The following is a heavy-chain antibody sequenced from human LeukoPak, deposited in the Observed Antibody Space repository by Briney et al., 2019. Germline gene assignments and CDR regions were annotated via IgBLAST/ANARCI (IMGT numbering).Heavy chain of an antibody. V-gene: IGHV3-23*01. J-gene: IGHJ4*02. Sequence: QAGGSLRLSCAASGFTFSTYAMSWVRQAPGKGLAWVSSISGSGAGTYYADSVKGRFTISRDNSKNTLYLQMNSLRAEDTAVYYCARAEGSSWYAYWGQGTLVTVSS. CDR3: ARAEGSSWYAY. D-gene: IGHD6-13*01. CDR2: ISGSGAGT. CDR1: GFTFSTYA.